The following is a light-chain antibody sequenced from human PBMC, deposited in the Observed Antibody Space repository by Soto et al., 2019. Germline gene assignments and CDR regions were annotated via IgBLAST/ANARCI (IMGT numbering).Light chain of an antibody. CDR1: QNIGRW. V-gene: IGKV1-5*01. CDR3: QQYLSWT. CDR2: EAS. Sequence: GDRVTITCRASQNIGRWLAWYQQKPGKAPKFLIYEASTLESGVPSRFSGSGSGTQFTLTISSLQAYDFATYYCQQYLSWTFGQGTRVEVK. J-gene: IGKJ1*01.